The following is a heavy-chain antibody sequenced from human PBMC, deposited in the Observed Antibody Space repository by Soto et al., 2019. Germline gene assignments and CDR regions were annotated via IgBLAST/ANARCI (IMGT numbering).Heavy chain of an antibody. V-gene: IGHV3-48*01. CDR3: ASRVGPNGGRVDS. J-gene: IGHJ4*02. Sequence: EVQLVESGGGLVQPGGSLRLSCAASGLTFSSYSMNWVRQAPGKGLEWVSYISSTSSTIYYADSVKGRFTISRDNAKNSLYLQMHSLRAAYTAVDYCASRVGPNGGRVDSWGQGTLVTVSS. CDR1: GLTFSSYS. CDR2: ISSTSSTI. D-gene: IGHD1-26*01.